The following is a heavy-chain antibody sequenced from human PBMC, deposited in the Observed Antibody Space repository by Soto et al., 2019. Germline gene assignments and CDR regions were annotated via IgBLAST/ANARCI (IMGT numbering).Heavy chain of an antibody. V-gene: IGHV5-51*01. D-gene: IGHD6-6*01. CDR3: ATANNSSSRYYYYYYGMDV. J-gene: IGHJ6*02. CDR2: IYPGDSDT. Sequence: GESLKICCKVSGYSFTSYWIGWVRQMPGKGLEWMGIIYPGDSDTRYSPSFQGQVTISADKSISTAYLQWSSLKASDTAMYYCATANNSSSRYYYYYYGMDVWGQGTTVTASS. CDR1: GYSFTSYW.